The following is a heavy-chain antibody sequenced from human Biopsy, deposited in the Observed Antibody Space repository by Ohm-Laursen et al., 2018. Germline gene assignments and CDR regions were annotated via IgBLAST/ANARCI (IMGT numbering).Heavy chain of an antibody. CDR2: ITTDSGRI. CDR3: ARHLRYNDY. V-gene: IGHV3-23*01. CDR1: GFTLSDG. D-gene: IGHD3-9*01. J-gene: IGHJ4*02. Sequence: LSLTCAVSGFTLSDGMTWVRQAPGKGLEWVSSITTDSGRIFYADSVRGRFTISRDNSKNTLYLQMNSLRAEDTAEYYCARHLRYNDYWGQGTLVTVSS.